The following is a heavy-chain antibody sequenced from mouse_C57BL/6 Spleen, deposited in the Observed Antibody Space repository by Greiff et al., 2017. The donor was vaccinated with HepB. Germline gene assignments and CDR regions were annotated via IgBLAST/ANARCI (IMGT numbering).Heavy chain of an antibody. CDR1: GYPFTSYW. CDR2: IDPNSGGT. V-gene: IGHV1-72*01. CDR3: ARWDYDYDGVAY. Sequence: VQLQQSGAELVKPGASVKLSCKASGYPFTSYWMPWVKQRPGRGLGWIGRIDPNSGGTKYNEKFKSKATLTVDKPSSTAYMQLSSLTSEDSAVYYCARWDYDYDGVAYWGQGTLVTVSA. J-gene: IGHJ3*01. D-gene: IGHD2-4*01.